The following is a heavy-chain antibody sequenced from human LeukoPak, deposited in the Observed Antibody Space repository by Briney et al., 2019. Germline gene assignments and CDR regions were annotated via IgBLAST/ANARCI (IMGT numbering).Heavy chain of an antibody. CDR1: GFTFSSSA. CDR3: AKQLGYCSDGSCYFPY. Sequence: PGGSLRLSCAASGFTFSSSAMSWVRQAPGKGLEWVSAISNNGGYTYYADSVQGRFTISRDNPKSTLCPQMNSLRAEDTAVYYCAKQLGYCSDGSCYFPYWGQGTLVTVSS. CDR2: ISNNGGYT. V-gene: IGHV3-23*01. J-gene: IGHJ4*02. D-gene: IGHD2-15*01.